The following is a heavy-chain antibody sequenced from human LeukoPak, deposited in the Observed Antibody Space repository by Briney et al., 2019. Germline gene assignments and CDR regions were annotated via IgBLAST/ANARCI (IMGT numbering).Heavy chain of an antibody. CDR2: ISGSGDST. Sequence: PGGSPRLSCAASGFTFSSHTMSWVRQDPVKGLEWVSGISGSGDSTYYADSVKGRFTISRDNSKNTVYLQMNNLRAEDTALYYCGRHAYGGSPPLSWGQGALVTVSS. D-gene: IGHD3-10*01. J-gene: IGHJ4*02. CDR1: GFTFSSHT. V-gene: IGHV3-23*01. CDR3: GRHAYGGSPPLS.